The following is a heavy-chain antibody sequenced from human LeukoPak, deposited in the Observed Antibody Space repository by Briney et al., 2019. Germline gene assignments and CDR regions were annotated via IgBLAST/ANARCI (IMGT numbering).Heavy chain of an antibody. CDR1: GGSITSNH. D-gene: IGHD6-19*01. V-gene: IGHV4-4*02. Sequence: SETLSLTCTVSGGSITSNHWSWVRQPPGKGLEWIGQVHHSGGTSYNPSLRSRVTISIDKSENQFSLKLNSVTAADTAVYYCARVIAVAEYYYYYGMDVWGQGTTVTVSS. J-gene: IGHJ6*02. CDR2: VHHSGGT. CDR3: ARVIAVAEYYYYYGMDV.